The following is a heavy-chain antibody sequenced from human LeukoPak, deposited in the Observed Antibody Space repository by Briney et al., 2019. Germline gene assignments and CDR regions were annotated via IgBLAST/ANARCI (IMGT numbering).Heavy chain of an antibody. CDR3: ARTQSQSGSYRYYFGY. Sequence: PSETLSLTCTVSGGSVGSAGYYWSWIRQPPGGGLEWIGYIYYIRNTNYNPSLKSRVTMSLDPSKNQFSLKLNSVTAADTAVYYCARTQSQSGSYRYYFGYWGQGTPVTVSS. CDR2: IYYIRNT. J-gene: IGHJ4*02. V-gene: IGHV4-61*08. D-gene: IGHD1-26*01. CDR1: GGSVGSAGYY.